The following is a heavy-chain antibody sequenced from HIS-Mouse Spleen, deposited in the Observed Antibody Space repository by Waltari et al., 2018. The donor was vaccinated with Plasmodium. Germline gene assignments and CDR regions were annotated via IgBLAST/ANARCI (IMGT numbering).Heavy chain of an antibody. V-gene: IGHV4-39*01. D-gene: IGHD1-26*01. CDR1: GGSISSRSYY. J-gene: IGHJ4*02. CDR3: ARRGGSYYYFDY. CDR2: IYYSGST. Sequence: QLQLQESGPGLVKPSETLSPTCTVSGGSISSRSYYWGWNRQPPGKGLEWIGGIYYSGSTYYNPSLKSRVTISVDTSKNQFSLKLSSVTAADTAVYYCARRGGSYYYFDYWGQGTLVTVSS.